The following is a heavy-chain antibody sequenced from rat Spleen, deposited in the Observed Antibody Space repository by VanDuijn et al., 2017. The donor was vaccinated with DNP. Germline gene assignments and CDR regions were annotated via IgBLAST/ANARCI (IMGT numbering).Heavy chain of an antibody. J-gene: IGHJ4*01. CDR3: TVWGSSYAMDA. CDR2: ISIKTHNYAT. Sequence: EVQVVESGGGLVQPKGSLKLSCAASGFDFNTYAMSWVRQAPGKGLDWVASISIKTHNYATLYADSVKERFTISRDDSQSMVYLQMNNLKTEDTALYYCTVWGSSYAMDAWGQGTSVTVSS. V-gene: IGHV10-4*01. CDR1: GFDFNTYA.